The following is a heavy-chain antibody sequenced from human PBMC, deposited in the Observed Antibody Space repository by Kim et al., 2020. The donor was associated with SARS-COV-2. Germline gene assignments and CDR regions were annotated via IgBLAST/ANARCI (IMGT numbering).Heavy chain of an antibody. CDR2: TTRGGDGS. CDR3: VRYGRDFGAVH. V-gene: IGHV3-64D*08. J-gene: IGHJ4*02. Sequence: GGSLRLSCSASGFTFSEYAIHWVRRAPGMGLQYVSATTRGGDGSFYADTVKDRFTVLRDNSKSTLFLQMSDLRIEDTAIYYCVRYGRDFGAVHWGQGTLVSVSS. D-gene: IGHD3-16*01. CDR1: GFTFSEYA.